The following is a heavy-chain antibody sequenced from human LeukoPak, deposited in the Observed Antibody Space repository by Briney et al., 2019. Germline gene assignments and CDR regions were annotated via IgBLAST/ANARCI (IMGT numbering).Heavy chain of an antibody. D-gene: IGHD3-10*01. CDR3: ARDPISMVRGIIID. J-gene: IGHJ4*02. CDR1: GFTFSSYE. V-gene: IGHV3-30*03. CDR2: ISYDGSNK. Sequence: GGSLRLSCAASGFTFSSYEMNWVRQAPGKGLEWVAVISYDGSNKYYADSVKGRFTISRDNSKNTVYLQMNSLRAEDTAVYYCARDPISMVRGIIIDWGQGTLVTVSS.